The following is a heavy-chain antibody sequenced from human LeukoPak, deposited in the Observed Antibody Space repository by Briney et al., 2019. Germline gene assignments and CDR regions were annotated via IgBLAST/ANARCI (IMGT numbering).Heavy chain of an antibody. CDR1: GFTFSDHY. J-gene: IGHJ4*02. D-gene: IGHD3-10*01. CDR2: IRNKANSYTT. V-gene: IGHV3-72*01. Sequence: GGSLRLSCAASGFTFSDHYMDWVRQAPGKGLEWVDRIRNKANSYTTEYAASVEGRFTISRDDSHKSVYLQMNSLKTEDTAVYYCTRDSGSMDYWGQGTQVTVSS. CDR3: TRDSGSMDY.